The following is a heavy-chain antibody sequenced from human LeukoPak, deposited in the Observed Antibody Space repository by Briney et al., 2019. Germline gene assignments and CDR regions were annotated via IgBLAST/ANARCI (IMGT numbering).Heavy chain of an antibody. J-gene: IGHJ6*03. V-gene: IGHV3-7*03. CDR3: ARLLWAHYYYYYMDV. D-gene: IGHD3-10*01. CDR2: IVPDGSEK. Sequence: GGSLRLSCAASGFTFSSYWMTWVRQAPGKGLEWVANIVPDGSEKYYVESVRGRFTISRDNAKNSLYLQMKSLRAEDTAVYYCARLLWAHYYYYYMDVWGKGTTVTISS. CDR1: GFTFSSYW.